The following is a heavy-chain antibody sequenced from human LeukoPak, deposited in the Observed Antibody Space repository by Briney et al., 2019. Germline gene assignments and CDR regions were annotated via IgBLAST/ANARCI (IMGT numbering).Heavy chain of an antibody. D-gene: IGHD3-3*01. CDR2: IKEDGSDK. CDR1: GFTFSNYW. V-gene: IGHV3-7*01. CDR3: ARGGSGYDY. Sequence: GGSLRLSCAASGFTFSNYWMSWVRQAPGKGLEWVANIKEDGSDKYSVDFVMGRLTISRDNAKNSLYLQMKSLRAEETDVYYCARGGSGYDYWGQGTLVTVSS. J-gene: IGHJ4*02.